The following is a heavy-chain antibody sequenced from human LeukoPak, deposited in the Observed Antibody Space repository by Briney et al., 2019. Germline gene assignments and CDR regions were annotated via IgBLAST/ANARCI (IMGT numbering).Heavy chain of an antibody. CDR3: AKDNDYGVVDY. Sequence: PGGSLRLSCAASGFTFDDYAMHWVRQAPGKGLEWISGISWNSGSIGYADSVKGRFTISRDNAKNSLYLQMNSLRAEDTALYYCAKDNDYGVVDYWGQGTLVTVSS. CDR1: GFTFDDYA. D-gene: IGHD4-17*01. J-gene: IGHJ4*02. V-gene: IGHV3-9*01. CDR2: ISWNSGSI.